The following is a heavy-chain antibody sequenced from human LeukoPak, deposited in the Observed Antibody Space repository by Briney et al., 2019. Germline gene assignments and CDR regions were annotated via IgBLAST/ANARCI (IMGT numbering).Heavy chain of an antibody. CDR3: AKALGASGYSYGQNWFDP. J-gene: IGHJ5*02. CDR2: MSYDGSNK. V-gene: IGHV3-30*18. D-gene: IGHD5-18*01. Sequence: PGGSLRLSCAASGFTFSSYGMHWVRQAPGKGLEWVAVMSYDGSNKYYADSVKGRFTISRDSSKNTLYLQMNSLRAEDTAVYYCAKALGASGYSYGQNWFDPWGQGTLVTVSS. CDR1: GFTFSSYG.